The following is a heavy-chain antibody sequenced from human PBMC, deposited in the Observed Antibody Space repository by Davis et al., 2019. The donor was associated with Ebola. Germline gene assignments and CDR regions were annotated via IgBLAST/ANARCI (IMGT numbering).Heavy chain of an antibody. Sequence: PGGSLRLSCAASGFTFDDYAMHWVRQAPGKGLEWVSGISWNSGSIGYADSVKGRFTISRDNAKNSLYLQMNSLRAEDMALYYCAKASVGDAFDIWGQGTMVTVSS. CDR3: AKASVGDAFDI. V-gene: IGHV3-9*03. J-gene: IGHJ3*02. CDR2: ISWNSGSI. CDR1: GFTFDDYA. D-gene: IGHD1-26*01.